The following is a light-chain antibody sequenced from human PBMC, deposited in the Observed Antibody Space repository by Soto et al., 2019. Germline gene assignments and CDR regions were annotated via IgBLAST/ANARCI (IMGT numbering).Light chain of an antibody. V-gene: IGLV2-14*01. CDR2: DVS. CDR1: SSDVGGYNY. Sequence: QSALTQPASVSGSPGQSITIPCTRTSSDVGGYNYVSWYQQHPGKAPKLMIYDVSNRPSGVSNRFSGSKSGNTASLTISGLQAEDEADYYCSSYTSSSTRVFGGGTQLPS. CDR3: SSYTSSSTRV. J-gene: IGLJ2*01.